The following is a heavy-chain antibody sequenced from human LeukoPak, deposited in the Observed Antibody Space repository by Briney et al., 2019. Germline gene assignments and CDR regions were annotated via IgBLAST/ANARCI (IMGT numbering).Heavy chain of an antibody. CDR3: ARGGGSYYVDS. Sequence: SETLSLTCAVSGGSFSDYYWTWIRQPPGKGLEWIGGINPRGSANFNPSLQSRVTISLDSPKSQFSLRLSSVTAADTAVYYCARGGGSYYVDSWGQGTLVTVSS. CDR1: GGSFSDYY. V-gene: IGHV4-34*01. D-gene: IGHD1-26*01. CDR2: INPRGSA. J-gene: IGHJ4*02.